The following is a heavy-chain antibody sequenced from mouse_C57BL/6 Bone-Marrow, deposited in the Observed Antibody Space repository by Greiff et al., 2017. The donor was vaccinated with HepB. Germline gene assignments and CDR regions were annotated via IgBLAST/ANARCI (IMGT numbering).Heavy chain of an antibody. J-gene: IGHJ4*01. Sequence: EVHLVESGGGLVKPGGSLKLSCAASGFTFSDYGMHWVRQAPEKGLEWVAYISSGSSTIYYADTVKGRFTISRDNAKNTLFLHMTSLRSEDTAMYYCARLVGGDNYWGQGTSVTVSS. D-gene: IGHD1-1*02. CDR3: ARLVGGDNY. CDR1: GFTFSDYG. CDR2: ISSGSSTI. V-gene: IGHV5-17*01.